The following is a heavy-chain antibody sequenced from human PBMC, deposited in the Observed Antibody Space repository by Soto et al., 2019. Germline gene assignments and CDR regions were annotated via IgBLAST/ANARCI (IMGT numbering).Heavy chain of an antibody. CDR1: GLSFSGYY. V-gene: IGHV4-34*01. CDR2: INHSGST. Sequence: SGTLSLTFAFYGLSFSGYYWSWIRHPPGKGLEWIGEINHSGSTNYNPSLKSRVTISVDTSKNQFSLKLSSVTAADTAVYYCARGLRDYYGSGAYYGMDVWGQGTTVS. D-gene: IGHD3-10*01. J-gene: IGHJ6*02. CDR3: ARGLRDYYGSGAYYGMDV.